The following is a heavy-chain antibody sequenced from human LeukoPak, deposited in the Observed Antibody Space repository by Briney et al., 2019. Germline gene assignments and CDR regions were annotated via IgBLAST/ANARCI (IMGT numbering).Heavy chain of an antibody. Sequence: PGGSLRLSCAASGFTFSSYWMGWVRQAPGKGLEWVANIKQDGSEKYYVDSVKGRFTISRDNAKNSLYLQMNSLRAEDTAVYYCARDSPTSMHDILTGLFYGGFDPWGQGTLVTVSS. V-gene: IGHV3-7*01. D-gene: IGHD3-9*01. CDR3: ARDSPTSMHDILTGLFYGGFDP. CDR2: IKQDGSEK. J-gene: IGHJ5*02. CDR1: GFTFSSYW.